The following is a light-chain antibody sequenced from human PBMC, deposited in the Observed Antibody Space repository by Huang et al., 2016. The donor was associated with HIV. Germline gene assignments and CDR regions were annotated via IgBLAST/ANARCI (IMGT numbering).Light chain of an antibody. CDR1: QDISNS. Sequence: DILMTQSPSSLSASVGDRVTITCRATQDISNSLAWYQQKPGKAPKLLRFAASRLEDGVPSRFSGSGSGTDYTLTINSLQPEDFATYYCQQYYSTPRVTFGQGTRLDI. J-gene: IGKJ5*01. CDR3: QQYYSTPRVT. V-gene: IGKV1-NL1*01. CDR2: AAS.